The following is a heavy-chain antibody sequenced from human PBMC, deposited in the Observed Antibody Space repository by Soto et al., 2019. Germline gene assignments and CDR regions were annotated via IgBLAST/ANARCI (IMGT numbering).Heavy chain of an antibody. CDR3: ARDKQARITTYYYDYMAV. D-gene: IGHD3-22*01. CDR2: ISSSGSTI. CDR1: GFTFSDYY. J-gene: IGHJ6*03. V-gene: IGHV3-11*01. Sequence: PGGSLRLSCAASGFTFSDYYMSWIRQAPGKGLEWVSYISSSGSTIYYADSVKGRFTISRDNAKNSLYLQMNSLRAEDTAVYYCARDKQARITTYYYDYMAVWGKGPTVTVSS.